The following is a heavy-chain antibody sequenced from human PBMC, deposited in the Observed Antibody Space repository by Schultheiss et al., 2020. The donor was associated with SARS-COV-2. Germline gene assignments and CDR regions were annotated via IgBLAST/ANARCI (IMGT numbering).Heavy chain of an antibody. CDR1: GGTFSSYA. V-gene: IGHV1-2*06. J-gene: IGHJ4*02. CDR2: INPNSGGT. CDR3: ARDRDYYE. D-gene: IGHD3-22*01. Sequence: ASVKVSCKASGGTFSSYAISWVRQAPGQGLEWMGRINPNSGGTNYAQKFQGRVTMTRDTSITTAYMELSGLRSDDTAVYYCARDRDYYEWGQGTLVTVSS.